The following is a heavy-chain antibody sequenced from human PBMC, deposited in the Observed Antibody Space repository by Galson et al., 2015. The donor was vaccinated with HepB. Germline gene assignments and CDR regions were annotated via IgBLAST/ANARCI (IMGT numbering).Heavy chain of an antibody. D-gene: IGHD4-11*01. V-gene: IGHV3-48*01. CDR2: ISGSGSPI. CDR3: VRGWLSNSFDY. Sequence: SLRLSXXXSGFTFXSFSLXXVRQAPGKGLGXVSWISGSGSPIYYAESVKGRFIISRDKARNSMYLQMNSLRAGDTAVYYCVRGWLSNSFDYWGQGTRVTV. CDR1: GFTFXSFS. J-gene: IGHJ4*02.